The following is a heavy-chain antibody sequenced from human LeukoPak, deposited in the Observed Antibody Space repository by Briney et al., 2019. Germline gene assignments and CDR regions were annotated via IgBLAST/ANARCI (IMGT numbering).Heavy chain of an antibody. V-gene: IGHV4-34*01. Sequence: SETLSLTCAVYGGSFSGYYWSWIRQPPGKGLEWIGEINHSGSTKYNPSMKSRVTISVDTSKNQFSLRLNSVTAADTAIYYCARVSHPTQRRVLSTVTVPTAGAFDIWGQGTMVTVSS. CDR3: ARVSHPTQRRVLSTVTVPTAGAFDI. D-gene: IGHD4-17*01. CDR1: GGSFSGYY. J-gene: IGHJ3*02. CDR2: INHSGST.